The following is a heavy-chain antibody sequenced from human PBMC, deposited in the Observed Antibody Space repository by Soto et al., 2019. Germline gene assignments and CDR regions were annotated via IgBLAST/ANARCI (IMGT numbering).Heavy chain of an antibody. CDR2: IHNSGIT. V-gene: IGHV4-31*03. J-gene: IGHJ4*02. Sequence: QVQLQESGPGLVKPSQTLSLTCSVSGASISSGDFYWNWIRQHPEKGLEWIGYIHNSGITDYNPSLKSRVTSLVDMSKHQFPLKLTSVTAADTAVYYCARQKQWLSPFDDWGQGTLVTVSS. CDR1: GASISSGDFY. D-gene: IGHD6-19*01. CDR3: ARQKQWLSPFDD.